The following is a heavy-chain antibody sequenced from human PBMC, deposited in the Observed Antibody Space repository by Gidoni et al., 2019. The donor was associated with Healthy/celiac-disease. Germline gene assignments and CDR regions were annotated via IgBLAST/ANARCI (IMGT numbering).Heavy chain of an antibody. CDR1: GGSVSSGSYY. D-gene: IGHD3-9*01. V-gene: IGHV4-61*01. Sequence: QVQLQESGPGLVKPSETLSLTCTVSGGSVSSGSYYWRWVRPPPGKGLVWIGYNYYSGSTNYNPALKSRVTISVDTSKNQFSLKLSSVTAADTAVYYCAVADYDILTGSGWFDPWGQGTLVTVSS. J-gene: IGHJ5*02. CDR3: AVADYDILTGSGWFDP. CDR2: NYYSGST.